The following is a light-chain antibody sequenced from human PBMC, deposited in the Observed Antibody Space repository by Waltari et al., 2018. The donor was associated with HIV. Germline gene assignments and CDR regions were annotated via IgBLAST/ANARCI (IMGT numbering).Light chain of an antibody. CDR1: RTILYDSNNQNY. CDR3: QQYHNIPWT. V-gene: IGKV4-1*01. CDR2: WAS. Sequence: DIVMTQSPDSLAVPLGERATINCRSSRTILYDSNNQNYLAWYQQKPGQPPRVLIYWASTRAAGVPDRFSGSGSGTDFSLTISRLQAEDVATYYCQQYHNIPWTFGRGTKVEIK. J-gene: IGKJ1*01.